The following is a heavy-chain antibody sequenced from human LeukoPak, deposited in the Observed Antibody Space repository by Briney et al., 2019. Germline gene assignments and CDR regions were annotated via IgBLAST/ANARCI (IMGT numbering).Heavy chain of an antibody. CDR1: GGSFSGYY. V-gene: IGHV4-34*01. CDR3: ARGVDGDWLASPGHYYMDV. Sequence: IPSETLSLTCAVYGGSFSGYYWSWIRQPPGKGLERIGEINHSGSTNYNPSLKSRVTISVDTSKNQFSLKLSSVTAADTAVYYCARGVDGDWLASPGHYYMDVWGKGTTVTVSS. J-gene: IGHJ6*03. CDR2: INHSGST. D-gene: IGHD4-17*01.